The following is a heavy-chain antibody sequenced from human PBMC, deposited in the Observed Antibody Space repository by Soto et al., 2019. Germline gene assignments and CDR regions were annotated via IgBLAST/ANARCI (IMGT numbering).Heavy chain of an antibody. V-gene: IGHV4-34*01. J-gene: IGHJ4*02. D-gene: IGHD3-3*01. Sequence: QVQLQQWGAGLLKPSETLSLTCAVYGGSFSGYYWSWIRQPPGKGLEWIGEINHSGRTNYNPSLKSRVTISVDTSKNQFSLKLSSVTAADTAVYYCARGSTYYDFWSGYYNLDYWGQGTLVTVSS. CDR2: INHSGRT. CDR3: ARGSTYYDFWSGYYNLDY. CDR1: GGSFSGYY.